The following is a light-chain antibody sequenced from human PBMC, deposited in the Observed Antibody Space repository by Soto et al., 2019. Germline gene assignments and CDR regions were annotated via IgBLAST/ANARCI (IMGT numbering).Light chain of an antibody. CDR2: GAS. CDR3: QQYDNSPIT. J-gene: IGKJ5*01. V-gene: IGKV3-20*01. CDR1: PSVSGSN. Sequence: EIVLTQSPGTLSLSPGERATLSCRASPSVSGSNLAWYQQKPGQAPRLVIYGASSRATGIPDRFSGSGSGTDFTLTISRLEPEDFAVYYCQQYDNSPITFGQGTRLEIK.